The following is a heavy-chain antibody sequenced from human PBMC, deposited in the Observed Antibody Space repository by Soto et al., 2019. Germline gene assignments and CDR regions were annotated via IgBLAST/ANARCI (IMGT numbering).Heavy chain of an antibody. CDR3: AKHRYRLGRGGDY. Sequence: GVSLRLSFAASGFTFRSYTMSWVRQAPGKGLEWVSAISGNGDSTYYADSVKGRFTVSRDNAKNTLYLQMNSLRAEDTAVDYCAKHRYRLGRGGDYWGQVTMVTVSS. J-gene: IGHJ4*02. CDR1: GFTFRSYT. CDR2: ISGNGDST. D-gene: IGHD5-12*01. V-gene: IGHV3-23*01.